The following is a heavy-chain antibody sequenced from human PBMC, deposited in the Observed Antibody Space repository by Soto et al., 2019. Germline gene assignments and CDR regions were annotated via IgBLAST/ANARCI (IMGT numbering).Heavy chain of an antibody. CDR1: GFTFSSYS. Sequence: LRLSCAASGFTFSSYSMNWVRQAPGKGLEWVSSISSSSSYIYYADPVKGRFTISRDNAKNSLYLQMNSLRAEDTAVYYCARELYDFWSGYYTARDYYYGMDVWGQGTTVTVSS. D-gene: IGHD3-3*01. V-gene: IGHV3-21*01. CDR2: ISSSSSYI. J-gene: IGHJ6*02. CDR3: ARELYDFWSGYYTARDYYYGMDV.